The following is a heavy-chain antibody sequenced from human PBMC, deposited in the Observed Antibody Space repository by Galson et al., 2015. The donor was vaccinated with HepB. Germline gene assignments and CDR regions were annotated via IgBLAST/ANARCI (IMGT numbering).Heavy chain of an antibody. CDR2: IYPGDSDT. D-gene: IGHD1-1*01. V-gene: IGHV5-51*03. CDR1: GYSFTSYW. Sequence: QSGAEVKKPGESLKISCKGSGYSFTSYWIGWVRQMPGKGLEWMGIIYPGDSDTRYSPSFQGQVTISADKSISTAYLQWSSLKASDTAMYYCARLSWNEGYYYGMDVWGQGTTVTVSS. CDR3: ARLSWNEGYYYGMDV. J-gene: IGHJ6*02.